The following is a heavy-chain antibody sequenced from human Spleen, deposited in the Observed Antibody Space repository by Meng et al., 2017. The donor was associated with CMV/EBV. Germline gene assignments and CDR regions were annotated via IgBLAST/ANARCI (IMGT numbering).Heavy chain of an antibody. J-gene: IGHJ4*02. V-gene: IGHV4-4*07. Sequence: GAGLVKLSATLSLTCTVTGGSITSDSWSWSRPPAGKGLEWMWRIYPSGSTNYNPSLKSRVTMSVDTSKNQFSLKLSSVTAADTAVYYCAGQISVGYFDYWGQGTLVTVSS. D-gene: IGHD1-26*01. CDR2: IYPSGST. CDR3: AGQISVGYFDY. CDR1: GGSITSDS.